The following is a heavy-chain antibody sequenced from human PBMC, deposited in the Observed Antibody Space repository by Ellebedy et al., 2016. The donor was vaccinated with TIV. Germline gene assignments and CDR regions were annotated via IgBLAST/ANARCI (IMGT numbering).Heavy chain of an antibody. V-gene: IGHV3-53*01. CDR2: IYSGGGT. CDR3: ARDPYYGFGYFDL. Sequence: GGSLRLXXAASGFTVSSNYMSWVRQAPGKGLEWVSVIYSGGGTSYAESVKGRFTISRDNSKNTIYLQMNSLRAEDTAVYYCARDPYYGFGYFDLWGRGTLVTVSS. CDR1: GFTVSSNY. J-gene: IGHJ2*01. D-gene: IGHD3-10*01.